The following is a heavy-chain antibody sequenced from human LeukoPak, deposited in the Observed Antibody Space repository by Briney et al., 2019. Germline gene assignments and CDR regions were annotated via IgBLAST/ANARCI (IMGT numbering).Heavy chain of an antibody. V-gene: IGHV4-4*07. CDR1: GGSISSYY. D-gene: IGHD3-10*01. CDR2: IYTSGST. CDR3: ARDFQGSGSYYVPGAFDI. J-gene: IGHJ3*02. Sequence: SETLSLTCTVSGGSISSYYWSWIRQPAGKGLEWIGRIYTSGSTNYNPSLKSRVTISVDKSKNQFSLKLSSVTAADTAVYYCARDFQGSGSYYVPGAFDIWGQGTVVTVSS.